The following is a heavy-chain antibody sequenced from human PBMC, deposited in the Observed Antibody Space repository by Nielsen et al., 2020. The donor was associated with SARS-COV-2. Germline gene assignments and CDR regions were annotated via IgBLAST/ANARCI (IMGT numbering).Heavy chain of an antibody. V-gene: IGHV3-30*04. CDR1: EFTFSTYA. D-gene: IGHD3-16*02. CDR3: ARAITFGGVIYIRRYYFDY. CDR2: ISYDGSNK. Sequence: GGSLRLSCAASEFTFSTYAIHWVRQAPGKGLEWVALISYDGSNKYYADSVKGRFTISRDNSKNTLYLQMNSLRAEDTAVYYCARAITFGGVIYIRRYYFDYWGQGTLVTVSS. J-gene: IGHJ4*02.